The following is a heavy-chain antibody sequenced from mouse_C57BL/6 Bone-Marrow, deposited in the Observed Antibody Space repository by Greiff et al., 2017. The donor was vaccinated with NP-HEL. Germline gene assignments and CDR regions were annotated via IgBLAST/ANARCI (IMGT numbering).Heavy chain of an antibody. J-gene: IGHJ2*01. Sequence: DVMLVESGGGLVQPKGSLKLSCAASGFSFNTYAMNWVRQAPGKGLEWVARIRSKSNNYATYYADSVKDRFTISRDDSESMLYLQMNNLKTEDTAMYYCVRQGPFPYYFDYWGQGTTLTVSS. V-gene: IGHV10-1*01. CDR2: IRSKSNNYAT. CDR1: GFSFNTYA. CDR3: VRQGPFPYYFDY. D-gene: IGHD3-3*01.